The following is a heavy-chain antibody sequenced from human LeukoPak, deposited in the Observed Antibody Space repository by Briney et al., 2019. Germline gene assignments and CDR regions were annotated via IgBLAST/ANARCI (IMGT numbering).Heavy chain of an antibody. V-gene: IGHV3-9*01. CDR1: GFTFDDYA. J-gene: IGHJ6*02. CDR2: ISWNSGSI. CDR3: AKDMGCSSTSCYTKRYYYYYYGMDV. Sequence: PGWSLRLSCAASGFTFDDYAMHWVRQAPGKGLEWASGISWNSGSIGYADSVKGRFTISRDNAKNSLYLQMNSLRAEDTALYYCAKDMGCSSTSCYTKRYYYYYYGMDVWGQGTTVTVSS. D-gene: IGHD2-2*02.